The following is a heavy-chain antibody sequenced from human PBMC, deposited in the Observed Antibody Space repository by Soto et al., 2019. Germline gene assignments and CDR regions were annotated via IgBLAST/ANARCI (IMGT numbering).Heavy chain of an antibody. Sequence: QLQLQESGPGLVKPAETLSVSCTVSGGPISSSNHYWGWIRQPPGKGLEWIGSIYYIGSTYYNPSVQSRVTISVDTSKNQFSLKVRSVTAADTAVYFCARLGDRLNDYYMEVWGKGTTVTVSS. CDR2: IYYIGST. D-gene: IGHD3-16*01. CDR3: ARLGDRLNDYYMEV. CDR1: GGPISSSNHY. J-gene: IGHJ6*03. V-gene: IGHV4-39*01.